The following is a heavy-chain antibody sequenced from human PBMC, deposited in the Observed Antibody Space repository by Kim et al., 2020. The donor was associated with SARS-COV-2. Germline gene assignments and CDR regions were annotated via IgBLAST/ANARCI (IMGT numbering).Heavy chain of an antibody. CDR2: ISYDGSNK. CDR3: AKLGYCSSTSCFHFDY. V-gene: IGHV3-30*18. CDR1: GFTFSSYG. D-gene: IGHD2-2*01. J-gene: IGHJ4*01. Sequence: GGSLRLSCAASGFTFSSYGMHWVRQAPGKGLEWVAVISYDGSNKYYADSVKGRFTISRDNSKNTLYLQMNSLRAEDTAVYYCAKLGYCSSTSCFHFDYWG.